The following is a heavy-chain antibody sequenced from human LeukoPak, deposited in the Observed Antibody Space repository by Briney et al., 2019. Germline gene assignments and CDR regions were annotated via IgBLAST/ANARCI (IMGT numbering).Heavy chain of an antibody. V-gene: IGHV3-74*01. CDR1: GFTFSSYW. Sequence: GGSLRLSCAASGFTFSSYWLHWVRQAPGKGLVWVSRISSDGSSTRNADSVKDRFTISRDNAKNTLYLQMNSLRAEDTAVYYCARNAYGAQTPSDVWGQGTTVTVSS. J-gene: IGHJ6*02. D-gene: IGHD4-17*01. CDR2: ISSDGSST. CDR3: ARNAYGAQTPSDV.